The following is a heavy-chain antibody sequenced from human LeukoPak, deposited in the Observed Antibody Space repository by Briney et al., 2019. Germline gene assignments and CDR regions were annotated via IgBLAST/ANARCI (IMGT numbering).Heavy chain of an antibody. CDR1: GFAFHTFS. Sequence: AGGSLRLSCVASGFAFHTFSLTWVRQAPGKGPEWVSGISSGGGSTYYTDSVKGRFTISRDNSKNTLYLQMSSLRAEDTAVYYCAQYSSGWYSVYDYWGQGTLVTVSS. D-gene: IGHD6-19*01. CDR3: AQYSSGWYSVYDY. V-gene: IGHV3-23*01. CDR2: ISSGGGST. J-gene: IGHJ4*02.